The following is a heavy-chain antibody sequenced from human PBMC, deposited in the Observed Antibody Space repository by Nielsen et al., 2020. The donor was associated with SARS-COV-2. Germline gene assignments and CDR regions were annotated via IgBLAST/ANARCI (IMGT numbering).Heavy chain of an antibody. Sequence: GGSLRLSCAASGFTFSSYSMNWVRQAPGKGLEWVSYISSSSSTIYYADSVKGRFTISRDNSKNTLYLQMNSLRAEDTAVYYCARDALNWEDDAFDIWGQGTMVTVSS. CDR3: ARDALNWEDDAFDI. CDR1: GFTFSSYS. V-gene: IGHV3-48*01. CDR2: ISSSSSTI. J-gene: IGHJ3*02. D-gene: IGHD1-1*01.